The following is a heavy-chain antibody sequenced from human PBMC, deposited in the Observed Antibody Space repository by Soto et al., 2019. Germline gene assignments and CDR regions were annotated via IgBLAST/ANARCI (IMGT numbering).Heavy chain of an antibody. CDR3: AREVYGAYGMDL. V-gene: IGHV3-21*01. D-gene: IGHD1-26*01. CDR1: GFTFSSYS. J-gene: IGHJ6*02. CDR2: ISSSSSYI. Sequence: ESGGGLVKPGGSLRLSCAASGFTFSSYSMNWVRQAPGKGLEWVSSISSSSSYIYYADSVKGRFTISRDNAKNSLYLQMNSLRAEDTAVYYCAREVYGAYGMDLWGQGTTVTVSS.